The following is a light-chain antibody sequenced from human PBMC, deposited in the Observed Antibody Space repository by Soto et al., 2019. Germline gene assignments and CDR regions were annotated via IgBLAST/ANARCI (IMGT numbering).Light chain of an antibody. CDR2: TTN. CDR3: AAWDDSLNGHV. V-gene: IGLV1-44*01. CDR1: SSKIGTSS. J-gene: IGLJ1*01. Sequence: QFVLTQPHSASGTPGQRVTISCSGSSSKIGTSSVHWFQQLPGTAPKLLISTTNQRPSGVPERFSGSKSGTSASLAISGLQSEDEAYYYCAAWDDSLNGHVFGTGTKVTV.